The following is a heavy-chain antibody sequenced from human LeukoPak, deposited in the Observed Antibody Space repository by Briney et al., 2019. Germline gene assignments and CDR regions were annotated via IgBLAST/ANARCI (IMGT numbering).Heavy chain of an antibody. D-gene: IGHD5-24*01. J-gene: IGHJ4*02. CDR2: ISGSGGST. Sequence: AGGSLRLSCAASGFTFSSYAMSWVRKAPGKGLEWVSAISGSGGSTYYADSVKGRFTISRDNAKNSLYLQMNSLRAEDTAVYYCARMATITDYWGQGTLVTVSS. CDR3: ARMATITDY. CDR1: GFTFSSYA. V-gene: IGHV3-23*01.